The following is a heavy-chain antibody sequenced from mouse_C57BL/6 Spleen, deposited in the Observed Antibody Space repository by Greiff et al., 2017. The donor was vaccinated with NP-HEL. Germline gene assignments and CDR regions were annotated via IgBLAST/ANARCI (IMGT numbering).Heavy chain of an antibody. D-gene: IGHD1-1*01. CDR2: IDPSDSET. CDR1: GYTFTSYW. CDR3: ARWGSSSYYAMDY. V-gene: IGHV1-52*01. J-gene: IGHJ4*01. Sequence: QVQLKQPGAELVRPGSSVKLSCKASGYTFTSYWMHWVKQRPIQGLEWIGNIDPSDSETHYNQKFKDKATLTVDKSSSTAYMQLSSLTSEDSAVYYCARWGSSSYYAMDYWGQGTSVTVSS.